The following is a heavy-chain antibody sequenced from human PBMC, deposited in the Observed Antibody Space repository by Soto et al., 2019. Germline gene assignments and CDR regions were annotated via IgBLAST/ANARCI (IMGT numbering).Heavy chain of an antibody. CDR3: ARSLLDEYSSSWRSTYYGMDV. CDR2: INPNSGGT. Sequence: QVQLVQSGTEVKKPGASVKVSCKASGFTFSAYYIYWVRQAPGQGLEWIGWINPNSGGTNNAQKFQRRVTMTWDTSTSTVYIELSALIPDDTAVYYCARSLLDEYSSSWRSTYYGMDVWGQGTTVTVSS. CDR1: GFTFSAYY. V-gene: IGHV1-2*02. J-gene: IGHJ6*02. D-gene: IGHD6-13*01.